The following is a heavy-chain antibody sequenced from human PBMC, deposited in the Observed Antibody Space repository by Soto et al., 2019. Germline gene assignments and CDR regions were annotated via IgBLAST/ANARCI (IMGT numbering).Heavy chain of an antibody. CDR3: ARDPGSKEGPPFDY. J-gene: IGHJ4*02. D-gene: IGHD1-26*01. CDR1: GGYISSYY. CDR2: IYYSGST. Sequence: SETLSLTCTVSGGYISSYYWSWIRQPPGKGLEWLGYIYYSGSTNYNPSLKSRVTISVDTSTNQFSLQLSSVTAADTAVYYCARDPGSKEGPPFDYWGQGTLVTVSS. V-gene: IGHV4-59*01.